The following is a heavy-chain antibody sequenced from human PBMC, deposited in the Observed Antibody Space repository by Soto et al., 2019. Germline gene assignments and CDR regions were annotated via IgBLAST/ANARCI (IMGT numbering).Heavy chain of an antibody. CDR2: LSAYNGNT. J-gene: IGHJ5*02. V-gene: IGHV1-18*01. Sequence: QVQLVQSGAEVKKPGASVKVSCKASGYSFTSFGISWVRQAPGHGLEWIGGLSAYNGNTNYSQNFQGSVTMTTDTSTNTAYMELWSLRSDDTAVYFCPRDQFLKARLDPWGQGTLITVSS. CDR1: GYSFTSFG. CDR3: PRDQFLKARLDP.